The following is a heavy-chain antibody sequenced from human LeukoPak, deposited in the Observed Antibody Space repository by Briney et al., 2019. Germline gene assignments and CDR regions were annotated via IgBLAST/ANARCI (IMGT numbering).Heavy chain of an antibody. D-gene: IGHD4-17*01. CDR3: ARCSDYGVSKKGGWFDP. Sequence: SETLSLTCTVSGGSISTYYWSWIRQPPGKGLEWIGSIYYSGSTYYNPSLKSRVTISVDTSKNQFSLKLSSVTAADTAVYYCARCSDYGVSKKGGWFDPWGQGTLVTVSS. J-gene: IGHJ5*02. CDR2: IYYSGST. V-gene: IGHV4-39*01. CDR1: GGSISTYY.